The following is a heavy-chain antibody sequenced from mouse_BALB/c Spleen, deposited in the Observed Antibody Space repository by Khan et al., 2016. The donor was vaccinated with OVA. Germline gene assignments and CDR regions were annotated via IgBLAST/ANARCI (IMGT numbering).Heavy chain of an antibody. V-gene: IGHV3-1*02. Sequence: EVQLVESGPDLVEPSQSLSLTCTVTGYSITSDYSWHWIRQFPGNKLEWLGYMHFSGRTNYNPSLKSRISITRDTSKNQFVLQLNSVTTEDSATYYCSIFDYDGIDHWGQGTTLTVSS. CDR1: GYSITSDYS. J-gene: IGHJ2*01. CDR2: MHFSGRT. D-gene: IGHD2-4*01. CDR3: SIFDYDGIDH.